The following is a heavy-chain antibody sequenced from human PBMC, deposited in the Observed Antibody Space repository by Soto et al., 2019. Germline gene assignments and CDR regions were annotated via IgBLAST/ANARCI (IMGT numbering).Heavy chain of an antibody. Sequence: TCTVSGGSIRSYYWSWIRQPPGKGLEWIGYIYYSGSTNYNPSLKSRVTISVDTSKNQFSLKLSSVTAADTAVYYCARFTRHYYDSSGYKVTTGFDPWGQGTLVTVSS. J-gene: IGHJ5*02. V-gene: IGHV4-59*01. CDR3: ARFTRHYYDSSGYKVTTGFDP. CDR1: GGSIRSYY. CDR2: IYYSGST. D-gene: IGHD3-22*01.